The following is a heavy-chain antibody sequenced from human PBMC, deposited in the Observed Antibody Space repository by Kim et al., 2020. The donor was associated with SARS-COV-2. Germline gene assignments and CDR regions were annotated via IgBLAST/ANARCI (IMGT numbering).Heavy chain of an antibody. D-gene: IGHD2-21*02. V-gene: IGHV3-23*01. CDR3: AKNGGDDPDYFHAMDV. J-gene: IGHJ6*02. Sequence: GGSLRLSCAPSGFIFSGHAMSWVRQAPGKGLEWVSSISGSGAGTYYADSVQGRFTISRDHAKNTLYLQINSLRVDATVLYYCAKNGGDDPDYFHAMDVWGQVTTVTVSS. CDR2: ISGSGAGT. CDR1: GFIFSGHA.